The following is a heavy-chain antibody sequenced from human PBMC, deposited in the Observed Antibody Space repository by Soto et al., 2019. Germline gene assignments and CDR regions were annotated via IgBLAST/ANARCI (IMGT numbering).Heavy chain of an antibody. D-gene: IGHD4-17*01. Sequence: SETLSLTCTVSGGSISSSSYYWGWIRQPPGKGLEWIGSIYYSGSTYYNPSLKSRIPISVDTSKNQFSLKLSSVTAADTAVYYCASRPTTVTTLAAGEYYFDYWGQGTLVTVSS. J-gene: IGHJ4*02. CDR1: GGSISSSSYY. CDR3: ASRPTTVTTLAAGEYYFDY. V-gene: IGHV4-39*01. CDR2: IYYSGST.